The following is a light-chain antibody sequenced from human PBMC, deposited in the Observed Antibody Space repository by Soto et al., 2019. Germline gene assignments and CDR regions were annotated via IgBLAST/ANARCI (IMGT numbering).Light chain of an antibody. CDR2: AAS. CDR3: KQSKSFPLT. J-gene: IGKJ4*01. CDR1: QGIDRW. Sequence: DIQITHSPSSLSASVGDRVTITCRSSQGIDRWLAWYQQKPGKAPKVLIYAASSLRSGVPSRFSGSGSGTDFSLTISSLQPEDLATYYCKQSKSFPLTLGGGTKVDIK. V-gene: IGKV1-12*01.